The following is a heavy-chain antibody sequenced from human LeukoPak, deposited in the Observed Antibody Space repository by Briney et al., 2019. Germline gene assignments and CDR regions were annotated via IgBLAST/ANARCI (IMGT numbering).Heavy chain of an antibody. CDR2: ISRSDTTV. V-gene: IGHV3-11*01. CDR3: ARGPNHYDYYDLDV. Sequence: GGSLRLSCAASGFIFSDYYMSWIRQAPGKGLEWVSYISRSDTTVYYADSVKGRFTVSGDDAKSLLYLQMNSLRAEDSAVYYCARGPNHYDYYDLDVWGQGTTVIVSS. J-gene: IGHJ6*02. CDR1: GFIFSDYY.